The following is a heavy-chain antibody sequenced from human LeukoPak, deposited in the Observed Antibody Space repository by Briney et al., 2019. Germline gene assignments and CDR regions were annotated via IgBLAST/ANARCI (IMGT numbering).Heavy chain of an antibody. D-gene: IGHD2-15*01. CDR3: ATDIVVVVAATDY. CDR2: ISYDGSNK. V-gene: IGHV3-30-3*01. Sequence: PGGFLRLSCAATGFTFSNYSMHWVRQAPCKGLEWVEVISYDGSNKYYADSVKGRFTISRDNSKNTLYLQMNSLRAEDTAVYYCATDIVVVVAATDYWGQGTLVTVSS. J-gene: IGHJ4*02. CDR1: GFTFSNYS.